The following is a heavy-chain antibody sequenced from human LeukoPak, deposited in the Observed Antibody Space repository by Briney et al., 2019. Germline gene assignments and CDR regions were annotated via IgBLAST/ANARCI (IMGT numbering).Heavy chain of an antibody. V-gene: IGHV3-23*01. CDR2: ISGSGGST. Sequence: GGSLRLSRAASGFTFSSYAMSWVRQAPGKGLEWVSAISGSGGSTYYADSVKGRFTISRDNSKNTLYLQMNSLRAEDTAVYYCTYFGYSYGPFDYWGQGTLVTVSS. CDR3: TYFGYSYGPFDY. CDR1: GFTFSSYA. D-gene: IGHD5-18*01. J-gene: IGHJ4*02.